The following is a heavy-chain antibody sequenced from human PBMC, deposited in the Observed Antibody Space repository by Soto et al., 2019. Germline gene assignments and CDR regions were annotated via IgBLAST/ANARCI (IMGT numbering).Heavy chain of an antibody. Sequence: ASVKVSCKASGYTFTGYYMHWVRQAPGQGLEWMGWINPNSGGTNYAQKFQGRVTMTRDTSISTAYMELSRLRSDDTAVYYCARDWFSSSSNPDNWGDRGVQGKLVTVSS. CDR3: ARDWFSSSSNPDNWGDR. J-gene: IGHJ5*02. V-gene: IGHV1-2*02. CDR2: INPNSGGT. CDR1: GYTFTGYY. D-gene: IGHD6-6*01.